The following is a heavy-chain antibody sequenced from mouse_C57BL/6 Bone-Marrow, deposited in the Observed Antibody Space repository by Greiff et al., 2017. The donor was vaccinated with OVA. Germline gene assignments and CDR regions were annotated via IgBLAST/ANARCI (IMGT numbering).Heavy chain of an antibody. J-gene: IGHJ2*01. CDR3: ARSYGTFFDY. CDR1: GYTFTSYW. V-gene: IGHV1-69*01. D-gene: IGHD2-1*01. Sequence: VQLQQPGAELVMPGASVKLSCKASGYTFTSYWMHWVKPRPGQGLEWIGEIDPSDSYTNYNQKFKGKSTLTVDKSSSTAYMQLSSLTSEDSAVYDCARSYGTFFDYWGQGTTLTVSS. CDR2: IDPSDSYT.